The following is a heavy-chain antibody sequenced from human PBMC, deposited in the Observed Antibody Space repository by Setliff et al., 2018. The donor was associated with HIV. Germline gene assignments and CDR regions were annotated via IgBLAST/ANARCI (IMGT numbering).Heavy chain of an antibody. Sequence: PSETLSLTCTVSGDFMTSGSFYWSWVRQPAGKGLEWIGQVHSTLSTNYNPSLKSRLSISADTSKNQFSLNLRFVTAADTALYYCARRTFGSGRFDPWGQGTPVTVSS. CDR1: GDFMTSGSFY. CDR2: VHSTLST. D-gene: IGHD6-19*01. V-gene: IGHV4-61*09. J-gene: IGHJ5*02. CDR3: ARRTFGSGRFDP.